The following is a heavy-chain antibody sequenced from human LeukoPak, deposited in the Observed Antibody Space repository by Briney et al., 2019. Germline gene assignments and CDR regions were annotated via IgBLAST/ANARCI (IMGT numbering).Heavy chain of an antibody. D-gene: IGHD5-12*01. CDR2: ISNDGSNK. CDR1: GXTFSSYG. J-gene: IGHJ3*02. CDR3: ARDIENVDIVATGGPI. V-gene: IGHV3-30*03. Sequence: PGGSLRLSCVASGXTFSSYGMHWVRQAPGKGLEWVAVISNDGSNKYYADSVKGRFTISRDNSKNTLYLQMNSLRAEDTAVYYCARDIENVDIVATGGPIWGQGTMVTVSS.